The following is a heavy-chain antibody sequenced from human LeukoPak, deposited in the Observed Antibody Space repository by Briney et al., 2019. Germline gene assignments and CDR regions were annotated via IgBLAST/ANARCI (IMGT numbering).Heavy chain of an antibody. Sequence: AGGSLRLSCAASGFTFDYSAMTWVRQAPEKGLEWVSTINTGDITFYANSVKGRFTISRDNSKNALFLQMNSLRAEDTAIYYCVKGGFTYYDDWGQGILVTVSS. J-gene: IGHJ4*02. CDR2: INTGDIT. CDR3: VKGGFTYYDD. D-gene: IGHD3-22*01. CDR1: GFTFDYSA. V-gene: IGHV3-23*01.